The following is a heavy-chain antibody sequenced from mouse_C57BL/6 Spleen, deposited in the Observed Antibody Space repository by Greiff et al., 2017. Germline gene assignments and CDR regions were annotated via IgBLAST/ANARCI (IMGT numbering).Heavy chain of an antibody. J-gene: IGHJ2*01. V-gene: IGHV1-15*01. D-gene: IGHD1-1*01. CDR1: GYTFTDYE. CDR2: IDPETGGT. Sequence: VKLMESGAELVRPGASVTLSCKASGYTFTDYEMHWVKQTPVHGLEWIGAIDPETGGTAYNQKFKGKDILTADKSSSTAYMELRSLTSEDSAVYYCTRPLSTTVFDYWGQGTTLTVSS. CDR3: TRPLSTTVFDY.